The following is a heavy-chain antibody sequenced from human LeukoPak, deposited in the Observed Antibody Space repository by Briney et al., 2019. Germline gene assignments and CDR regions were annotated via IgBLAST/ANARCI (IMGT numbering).Heavy chain of an antibody. Sequence: SETLSLTCTVSGGSISSYYWSWIRQPPGKGLEWIGEIYHSGSTNYNPSLKSRVTISVDKSKNQFSLKLSSVTAADTAVYYCARVGPGGYARYGAETLFDYWGQGTLVTVSS. CDR1: GGSISSYY. CDR2: IYHSGST. CDR3: ARVGPGGYARYGAETLFDY. J-gene: IGHJ4*02. D-gene: IGHD4-17*01. V-gene: IGHV4-59*12.